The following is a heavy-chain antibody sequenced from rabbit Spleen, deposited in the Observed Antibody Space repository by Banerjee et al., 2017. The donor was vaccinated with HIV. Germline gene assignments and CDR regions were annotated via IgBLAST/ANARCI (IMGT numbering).Heavy chain of an antibody. J-gene: IGHJ4*01. CDR1: GFSFSDKDV. Sequence: QEQLVESGGGLVKPEGSLTLTCKASGFSFSDKDVMCWVRQAPGKGLEWIACMNIGSSGDTYYASWAKGRFTISKASSTTVTLQMTSLTAADRATYFCARDLVGVIGWNFYLWGPGTLVTVS. V-gene: IGHV1S45*01. D-gene: IGHD2-1*01. CDR2: MNIGSSGDT. CDR3: ARDLVGVIGWNFYL.